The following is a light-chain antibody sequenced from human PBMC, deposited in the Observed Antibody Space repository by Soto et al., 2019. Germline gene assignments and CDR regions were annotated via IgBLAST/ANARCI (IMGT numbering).Light chain of an antibody. CDR1: KIGTSS. CDR2: GAS. J-gene: IGKJ1*01. Sequence: THSPGTLSFRRWPGLSHSYRAGKIGTSSQLAWYQQKPGQAPRLLVFGASSMATGIPARFSGSGSGTEFTLTISSLQSEDYAVYYCQQYRNWPRTFGQGTKVDIK. CDR3: QQYRNWPRT. V-gene: IGKV3-15*01.